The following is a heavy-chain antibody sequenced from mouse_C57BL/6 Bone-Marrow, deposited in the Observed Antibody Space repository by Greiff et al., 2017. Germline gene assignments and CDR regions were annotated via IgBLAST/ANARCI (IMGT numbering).Heavy chain of an antibody. V-gene: IGHV1-4*01. CDR1: GYTFTSYT. Sequence: QVQLQQSGAELARPGASVKMSCKASGYTFTSYTMHWVKQRPGQGLEWIGYINPSSGYTKYNQKFKDKATLTADKSSSTAYMQLSSLTSEDSAVYYVARRKKRGRGYAMDYWGQGTSVTVSS. CDR3: ARRKKRGRGYAMDY. CDR2: INPSSGYT. J-gene: IGHJ4*01.